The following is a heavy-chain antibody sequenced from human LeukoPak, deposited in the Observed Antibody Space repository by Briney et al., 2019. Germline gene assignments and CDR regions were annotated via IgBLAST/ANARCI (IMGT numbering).Heavy chain of an antibody. CDR2: IKQDGSEK. D-gene: IGHD3-16*01. Sequence: PGGSLRLSCAASGFTFSSYWMSWVRQAPGKGLEWVANIKQDGSEKYYVDSVKGRFTISRDNAKNSLYLQMNSLRAEDTGVYYCARFPLWYYYYYMDVWGKGTTVTVSS. CDR3: ARFPLWYYYYYMDV. V-gene: IGHV3-7*01. CDR1: GFTFSSYW. J-gene: IGHJ6*03.